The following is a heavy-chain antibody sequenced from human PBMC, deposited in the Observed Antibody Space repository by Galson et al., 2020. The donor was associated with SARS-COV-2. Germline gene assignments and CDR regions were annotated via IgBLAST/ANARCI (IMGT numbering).Heavy chain of an antibody. V-gene: IGHV4-34*01. CDR3: AIYWPIYYCYYYMDV. CDR1: GGSFSGYY. J-gene: IGHJ6*03. D-gene: IGHD2-15*01. CDR2: INHSGST. Sequence: SETLSLTCAVYGGSFSGYYWSWIRQPPGKGLEWIGEINHSGSTNYNPSLKSRVTISVDTSKNQFSLKLSSVTAADTAVYYCAIYWPIYYCYYYMDVGGKGTTVTVSS.